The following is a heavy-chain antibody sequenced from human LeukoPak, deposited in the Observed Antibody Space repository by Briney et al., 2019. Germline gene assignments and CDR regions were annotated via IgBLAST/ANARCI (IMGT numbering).Heavy chain of an antibody. D-gene: IGHD3-22*01. J-gene: IGHJ3*02. V-gene: IGHV4-59*01. CDR2: IYYSGST. Sequence: SETLSLTCTVSGGSISSYYWSWIRQPPGKGLEWIGYIYYSGSTNYNPSLKSRVTISVDTSKNQFSLKLSSVTAADTAVYYCARDYDSSGFEAFDIWGQGTMVTVSS. CDR1: GGSISSYY. CDR3: ARDYDSSGFEAFDI.